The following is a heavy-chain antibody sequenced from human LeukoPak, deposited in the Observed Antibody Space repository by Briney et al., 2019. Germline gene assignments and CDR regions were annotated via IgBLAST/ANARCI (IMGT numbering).Heavy chain of an antibody. CDR2: IYYSGST. CDR1: GGSIGSGSYY. Sequence: SETLSLTCTVSGGSIGSGSYYWSWIRQPAGKGLEWIGYIYYSGSTNYNPSLKSRVTISVDTSKNQFSLKLSSVTAADTAVYYCARVMITFGGVIGPSGDYYYGMDVWGQGTTVTVSS. J-gene: IGHJ6*02. CDR3: ARVMITFGGVIGPSGDYYYGMDV. D-gene: IGHD3-16*02. V-gene: IGHV4-61*10.